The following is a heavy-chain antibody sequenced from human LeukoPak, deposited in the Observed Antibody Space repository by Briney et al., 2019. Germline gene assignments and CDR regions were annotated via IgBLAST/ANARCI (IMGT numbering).Heavy chain of an antibody. Sequence: ASVKVSCKASGYTFTTYGISSVRQAPGQGLEWMGWTSAYNDKTKYAQKLEGRVTMTTDTSTSTAYMEMRSLRSDDTAVYYCARGTYFDYWGQGTLVTVSS. V-gene: IGHV1-18*01. CDR2: TSAYNDKT. CDR1: GYTFTTYG. J-gene: IGHJ4*02. CDR3: ARGTYFDY. D-gene: IGHD1-1*01.